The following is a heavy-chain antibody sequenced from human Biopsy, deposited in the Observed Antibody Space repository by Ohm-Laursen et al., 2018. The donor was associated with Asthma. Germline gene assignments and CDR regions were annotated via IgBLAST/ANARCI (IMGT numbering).Heavy chain of an antibody. D-gene: IGHD6-13*01. Sequence: SETLSLTCSLSSGSGGYMRSGNYYWGWIRQPPGKGLEWIGSIYYSGNTYYNPSLESRVTVSADTSKNQFSLKLTSVTAADAAVYYCVRGSSSWHHGPFHYYYGLDVWGQGTTATVSS. J-gene: IGHJ6*02. V-gene: IGHV4-39*01. CDR2: IYYSGNT. CDR1: SGSGGYMRSGNYY. CDR3: VRGSSSWHHGPFHYYYGLDV.